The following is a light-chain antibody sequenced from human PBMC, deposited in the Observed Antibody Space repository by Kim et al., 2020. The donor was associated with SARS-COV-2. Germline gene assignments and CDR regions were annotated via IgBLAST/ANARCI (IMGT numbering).Light chain of an antibody. CDR2: RNN. CDR1: SNYVGNQA. CDR3: SARDSSLSAWV. J-gene: IGLJ3*02. V-gene: IGLV10-54*01. Sequence: RKNATPTCNGNSNYVGNQAATWLQQRQGHPPKLLSYRNNYRPSGISPIFFASRSGNTASLTITGLQPGDEADYYCSARDSSLSAWVFGGGTQLTVL.